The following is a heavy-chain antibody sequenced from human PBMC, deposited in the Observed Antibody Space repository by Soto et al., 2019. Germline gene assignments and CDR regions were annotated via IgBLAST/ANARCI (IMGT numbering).Heavy chain of an antibody. J-gene: IGHJ3*02. D-gene: IGHD3-3*01. CDR2: IYYSGST. V-gene: IGHV4-39*01. CDR3: ARLGGYYDFWSGDAFDI. CDR1: GGSISSSSYY. Sequence: QLQLQESGPGLVKPSETLSLTCTVSGGSISSSSYYWGWIRQPPGKGLEWIGSIYYSGSTYYNPSLKSRVTISVDTSKNQFSLKLSSMTAADTAVYYCARLGGYYDFWSGDAFDIWGQGTMVTVSS.